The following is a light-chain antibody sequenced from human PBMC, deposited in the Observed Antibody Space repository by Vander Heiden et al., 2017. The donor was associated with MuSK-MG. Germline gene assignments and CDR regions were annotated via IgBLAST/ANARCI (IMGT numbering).Light chain of an antibody. CDR3: QSYDSSLSYV. CDR1: SSNIGAGYD. CDR2: GNS. V-gene: IGLV1-40*01. J-gene: IGLJ1*01. Sequence: QPVLTHRPSASGAPGPRVTISCTGSSSNIGAGYDVHWYQQLPGTAPKLLIYGNSNRPSGVPDRLSGSKSGTSASLAITGLQAEDEADYYCQSYDSSLSYVFGTGTKVTVI.